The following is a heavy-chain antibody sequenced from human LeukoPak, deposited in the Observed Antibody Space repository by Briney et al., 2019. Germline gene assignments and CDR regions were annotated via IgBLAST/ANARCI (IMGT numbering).Heavy chain of an antibody. J-gene: IGHJ4*02. V-gene: IGHV3-21*01. CDR1: AFTFKSSF. Sequence: GGSLRLSCAVSAFTFKSSFMNWIRQAPGKGLEWVSSISSSGSYIHYADSVKGRFTVFRDNDNDNLYLHMTGLSAEDSATYYCTRDYGARDDWGQGTLVTVSS. CDR2: ISSSGSYI. CDR3: TRDYGARDD. D-gene: IGHD4-17*01.